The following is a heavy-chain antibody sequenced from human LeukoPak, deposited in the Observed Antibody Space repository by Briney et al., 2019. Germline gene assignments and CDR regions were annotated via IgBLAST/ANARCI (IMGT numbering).Heavy chain of an antibody. CDR3: ARGYTCGY. Sequence: GGSLRLSCSASGFTFSTYWMSWVRQAPGKGLEWVANIKEDGGEKNYAVSVKGRFTISRDNAKNSLYLQMNSLRAEDTAVYYCARGYTCGYWGQGTLVIVSS. D-gene: IGHD1-1*01. CDR2: IKEDGGEK. V-gene: IGHV3-7*04. CDR1: GFTFSTYW. J-gene: IGHJ4*02.